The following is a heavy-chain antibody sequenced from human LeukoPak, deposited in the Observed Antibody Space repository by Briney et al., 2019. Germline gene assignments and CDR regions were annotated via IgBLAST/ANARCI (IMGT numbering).Heavy chain of an antibody. Sequence: GGSLRLSCAASGFTFSSSYMTWVRQAPGKGLEWVANIKEDGSAKYYVASVKGRFTISRDNTKNSLYLQMNSLRAEDTAVYYCASQTRPHRYGSGSYDFDYWGQGTLVTVSS. CDR3: ASQTRPHRYGSGSYDFDY. D-gene: IGHD3-10*01. J-gene: IGHJ4*02. V-gene: IGHV3-7*03. CDR2: IKEDGSAK. CDR1: GFTFSSSY.